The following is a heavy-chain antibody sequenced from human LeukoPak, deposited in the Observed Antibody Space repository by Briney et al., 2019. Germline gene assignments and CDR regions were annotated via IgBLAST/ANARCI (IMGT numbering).Heavy chain of an antibody. CDR3: ASSGSYRFDY. D-gene: IGHD1-26*01. CDR1: GFSFSSHG. V-gene: IGHV3-48*02. Sequence: TGGSLRLSCAASGFSFSSHGMHWVRQAPGKGLEWVSHITASGTAMFYADSVKGRFTISRDNAKNSLYLQMNSLRDEDTAVYYCASSGSYRFDYWGQGTLVTVSS. CDR2: ITASGTAM. J-gene: IGHJ4*02.